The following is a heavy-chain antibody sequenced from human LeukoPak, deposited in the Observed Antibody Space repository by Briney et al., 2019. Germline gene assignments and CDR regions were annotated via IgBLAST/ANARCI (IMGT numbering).Heavy chain of an antibody. Sequence: ASVKVSCKASGYTFTSYDINWVRQATGQGLEWMGWINPNSGGTNYAQKFQGRVTMTRDTSISTAYMELSRLRSDDTAVYYCARDLEGPCDLWGQGTLVTVSS. V-gene: IGHV1-2*02. J-gene: IGHJ5*02. CDR1: GYTFTSYD. CDR3: ARDLEGPCDL. CDR2: INPNSGGT.